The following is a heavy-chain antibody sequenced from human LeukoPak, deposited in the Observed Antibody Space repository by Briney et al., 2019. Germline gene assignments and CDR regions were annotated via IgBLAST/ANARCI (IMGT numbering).Heavy chain of an antibody. CDR1: GASFSGYY. D-gene: IGHD6-13*01. J-gene: IGHJ2*01. V-gene: IGHV4-59*10. Sequence: SETLSLTCAVYGASFSGYYWSSIRQPAGKGLEWIGRIYTSGSTNYNPSLKSRVTMSVDTSKNQFSLKLSSVTAADTAVYYCARGCSSSWYWYFDLWGRGTLVTASS. CDR3: ARGCSSSWYWYFDL. CDR2: IYTSGST.